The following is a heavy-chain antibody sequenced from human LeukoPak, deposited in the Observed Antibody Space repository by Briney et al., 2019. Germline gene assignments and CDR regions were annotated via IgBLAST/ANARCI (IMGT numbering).Heavy chain of an antibody. Sequence: GGSLRLSCAASGFTFSSYAMHWVRQAPGKGLEWVAVIPYDGSNKYYADSVKGRFTISRDNSKNTLYLQMNSLRAEDTAVYYCARDYYYDSSGYSPDYWGQGTLVTVSS. V-gene: IGHV3-30*01. CDR2: IPYDGSNK. J-gene: IGHJ4*02. CDR3: ARDYYYDSSGYSPDY. D-gene: IGHD3-22*01. CDR1: GFTFSSYA.